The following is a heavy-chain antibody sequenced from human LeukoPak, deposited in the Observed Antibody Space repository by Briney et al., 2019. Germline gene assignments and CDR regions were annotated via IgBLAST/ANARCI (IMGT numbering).Heavy chain of an antibody. V-gene: IGHV3-21*01. D-gene: IGHD3-22*01. CDR2: ISSSSSYI. J-gene: IGHJ5*02. Sequence: GGSLRLSCAASGFTFSSYSMNWVRQAPGKGLEWVSSISSSSSYIYHADSVKGRFTISRDNAKNSLYLQMNSLRAEDTAVYYCARGPRREFYYDSSGYRNWFDPWGQGTLVTVSS. CDR3: ARGPRREFYYDSSGYRNWFDP. CDR1: GFTFSSYS.